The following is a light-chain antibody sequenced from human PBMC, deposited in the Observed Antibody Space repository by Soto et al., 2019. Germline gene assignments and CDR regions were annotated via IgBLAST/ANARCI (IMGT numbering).Light chain of an antibody. V-gene: IGLV1-44*01. CDR1: SSNIGTNT. Sequence: QSVLTQPPSVSGTPGQRVTISCSGSSSNIGTNTVNWYQQLPGTAPKLFMYSTNQRPSGVPDRFSGSKSGTSASLAISGLQSEDEADYYCAAWDDSLNAWVFGGGTKLTVL. CDR3: AAWDDSLNAWV. CDR2: STN. J-gene: IGLJ3*02.